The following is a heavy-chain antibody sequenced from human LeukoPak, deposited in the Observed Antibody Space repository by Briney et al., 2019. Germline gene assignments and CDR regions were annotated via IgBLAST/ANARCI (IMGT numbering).Heavy chain of an antibody. CDR2: IYHSGST. CDR1: GYTISSGYY. D-gene: IGHD6-19*01. Sequence: SETLSLTCTVSGYTISSGYYWGWIRQPPGKGLEWVGRIYHSGSTYYNPSLKSRVTISVDTSKNQFYLKLSSVTAADTAVYYCATPLAGYSSDSLIYWGQGTLVTVSS. V-gene: IGHV4-38-2*02. J-gene: IGHJ4*02. CDR3: ATPLAGYSSDSLIY.